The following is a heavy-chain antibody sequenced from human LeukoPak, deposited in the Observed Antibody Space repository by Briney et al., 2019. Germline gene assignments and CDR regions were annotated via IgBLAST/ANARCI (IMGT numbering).Heavy chain of an antibody. D-gene: IGHD3-10*01. V-gene: IGHV3-7*01. Sequence: PGGSLRLSCAASGFTFSSYWMSWVRQAPGKGLACVANIKTDGSETYYVDSVKGRFTISRDNAKNSLFLQMNSLRAEDTAIYYCVSAIRGSPIDYWGQGTLVSVPS. CDR1: GFTFSSYW. CDR3: VSAIRGSPIDY. J-gene: IGHJ4*02. CDR2: IKTDGSET.